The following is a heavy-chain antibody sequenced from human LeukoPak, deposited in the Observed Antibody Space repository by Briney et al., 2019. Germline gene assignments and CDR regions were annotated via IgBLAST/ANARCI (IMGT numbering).Heavy chain of an antibody. Sequence: SETLSLTCTVSGGSISSYYWSWIRQPPGKGLEWIGYIYYSGSTNYNPSLKSRVTISVDTSKNQFSLKLSSVTAADMAVYYCARLYSSGSDFDYWGQGTLVTVSS. D-gene: IGHD6-19*01. CDR3: ARLYSSGSDFDY. J-gene: IGHJ4*02. V-gene: IGHV4-59*08. CDR1: GGSISSYY. CDR2: IYYSGST.